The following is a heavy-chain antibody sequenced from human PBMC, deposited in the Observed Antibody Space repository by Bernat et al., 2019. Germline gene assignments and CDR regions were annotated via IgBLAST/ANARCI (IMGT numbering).Heavy chain of an antibody. CDR1: GFTFSSYA. CDR2: ISYDGSNK. J-gene: IGHJ4*02. V-gene: IGHV3-30-3*01. D-gene: IGHD2-15*01. Sequence: QVQLLESGGGVVQPGRSLRLSCAASGFTFSSYAMHWVRQAPGKGLEWVAVISYDGSNKYYADSVKGSFTISRNNSKNTLYLKMNSLEAEDTDVYYCARDPSGAFDDWGQGTLVTVSS. CDR3: ARDPSGAFDD.